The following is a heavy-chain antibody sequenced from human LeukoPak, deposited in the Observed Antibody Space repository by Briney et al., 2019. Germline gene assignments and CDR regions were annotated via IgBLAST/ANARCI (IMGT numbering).Heavy chain of an antibody. CDR3: ARARRTGFGESLDF. D-gene: IGHD3-10*01. V-gene: IGHV1-24*01. CDR2: YDPKEGER. CDR1: GYTLSELS. Sequence: ASVRVSCKVSGYTLSELSMHWVRQAPGKGLEWMGSYDPKEGERVNAEKFQGRVTMTEDTSTDTAYMELSSLRSDDTAVYYCARARRTGFGESLDFWAHGTLITVSS. J-gene: IGHJ4*01.